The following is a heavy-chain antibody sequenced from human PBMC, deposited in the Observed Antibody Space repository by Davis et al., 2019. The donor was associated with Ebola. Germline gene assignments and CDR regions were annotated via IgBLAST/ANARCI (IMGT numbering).Heavy chain of an antibody. CDR3: AKDRITMIVGALYYYYYGMDV. D-gene: IGHD3-22*01. V-gene: IGHV3-33*06. CDR2: IWYDGSNK. CDR1: GFTFSSYG. J-gene: IGHJ6*02. Sequence: GGSLRLSCAASGFTFSSYGMHWVRQAPGKGLEWVAVIWYDGSNKYYADSVKGRFTISRDNSTNTLYLQMNSLRAEDTAVYYCAKDRITMIVGALYYYYYGMDVWGQGTTVTVSS.